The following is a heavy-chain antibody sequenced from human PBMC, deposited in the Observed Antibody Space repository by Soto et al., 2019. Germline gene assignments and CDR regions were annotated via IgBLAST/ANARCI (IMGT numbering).Heavy chain of an antibody. D-gene: IGHD3-3*01. CDR2: IYWNDDK. CDR3: AHRSFANDAFDV. J-gene: IGHJ3*01. CDR1: GFSLSTSGVG. V-gene: IGHV2-5*01. Sequence: QITLKESGPTLVKPTQTLTLTCTFSGFSLSTSGVGVGWIRQPPGKALEWLALIYWNDDKHYSPSLKSTLTLXKXXSKNQVVLTMTNMDPVDTPTYYCAHRSFANDAFDVWGQGTMVTVSS.